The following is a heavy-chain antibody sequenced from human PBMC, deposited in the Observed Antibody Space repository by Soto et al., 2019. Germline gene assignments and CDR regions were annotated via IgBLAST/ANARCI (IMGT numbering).Heavy chain of an antibody. CDR2: ISDSGGLT. J-gene: IGHJ3*02. V-gene: IGHV3-23*01. Sequence: PGGSLRLSCAASGFAFSSHPISWVRQAPERGLEWVSGISDSGGLTYNADSVKGRFTISRDNSKNTLYLQMNSLRAEDTALYYCARRAFGSSRSFDIWGQGTMVTV. CDR1: GFAFSSHP. CDR3: ARRAFGSSRSFDI. D-gene: IGHD6-6*01.